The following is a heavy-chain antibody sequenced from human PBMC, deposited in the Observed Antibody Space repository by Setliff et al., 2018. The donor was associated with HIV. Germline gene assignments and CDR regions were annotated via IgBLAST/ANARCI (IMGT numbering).Heavy chain of an antibody. CDR1: GYSISSGYY. CDR2: IYHSGST. Sequence: SETLSLTCAVSGYSISSGYYWGWIRQPPGKGLEWIGSIYHSGSTNYNPSLKRRVTISVDTSKNQFSLKLRFVTAADTAVYSCARRQSYYDILNGRAFDALDIWGQGTKVTVSS. D-gene: IGHD3-9*01. CDR3: ARRQSYYDILNGRAFDALDI. J-gene: IGHJ3*02. V-gene: IGHV4-38-2*01.